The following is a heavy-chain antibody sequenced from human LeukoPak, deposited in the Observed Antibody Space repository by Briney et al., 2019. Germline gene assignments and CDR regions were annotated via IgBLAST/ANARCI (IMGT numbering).Heavy chain of an antibody. J-gene: IGHJ4*02. CDR1: FTSYY. CDR2: INHSGST. V-gene: IGHV4-34*01. CDR3: ARGRLDY. Sequence: FTSYYMHWIRQPPGKGLEWIGEINHSGSTNYNPSLKSRVTISVDTSKNQFSLKLSSVTAADTAVYYCARGRLDYWGQGTLVTVSS.